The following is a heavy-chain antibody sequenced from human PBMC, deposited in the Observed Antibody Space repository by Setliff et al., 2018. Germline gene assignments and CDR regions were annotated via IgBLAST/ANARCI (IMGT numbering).Heavy chain of an antibody. CDR2: INHSGST. J-gene: IGHJ5*02. V-gene: IGHV4-34*01. CDR1: GGSFSGYY. CDR3: ARTRGSSGWLNWFDP. Sequence: PSETLSLTCAVYGGSFSGYYWSWIRQPPGKGLEWVGEINHSGSTNYNPSLKSRVNISVDTSKNQFSLTLSSVTAADTAVYYCARTRGSSGWLNWFDPWGQGTLVTVSS. D-gene: IGHD6-19*01.